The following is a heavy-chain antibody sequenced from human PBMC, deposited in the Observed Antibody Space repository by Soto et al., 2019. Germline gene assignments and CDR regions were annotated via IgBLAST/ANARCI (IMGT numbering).Heavy chain of an antibody. D-gene: IGHD3-10*01. J-gene: IGHJ4*02. V-gene: IGHV2-5*02. CDR1: GFSLSTSGVG. Sequence: QITLKESGPTLVKPTQTLTLTCTSSGFSLSTSGVGVGWIRQPPGKALEWLALIYWDDDKRYSPALKSRITITKDTSKNQVVLTMPNMVPMDTATYYRAHSDYYYGSGSYSYFHYWGQGTLVTVSS. CDR2: IYWDDDK. CDR3: AHSDYYYGSGSYSYFHY.